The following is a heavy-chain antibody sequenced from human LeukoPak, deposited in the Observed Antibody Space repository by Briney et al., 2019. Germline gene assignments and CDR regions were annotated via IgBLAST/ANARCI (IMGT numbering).Heavy chain of an antibody. V-gene: IGHV2-70*04. Sequence: ESGPALVKPTQTLTLTCTFSGFSRSTSGMRASWIRQPPGRALEWLARIDWDDDKFYSTSLKTRLTISKDTSKNQVVLTMTNMDPVDTATYYCASSGYYSSFDYWGQGTLVTVSS. J-gene: IGHJ4*02. CDR2: IDWDDDK. D-gene: IGHD3-22*01. CDR1: GFSRSTSGMR. CDR3: ASSGYYSSFDY.